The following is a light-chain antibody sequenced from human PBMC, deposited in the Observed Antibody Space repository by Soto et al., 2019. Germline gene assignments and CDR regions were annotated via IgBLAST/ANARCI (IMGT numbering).Light chain of an antibody. Sequence: QSVLTQPPSVSAAPGQEVTISFSGSNSNVGSNYVSWYQHLPGTAPKLLIYNNNQRPSGIRDRFSGSRSGTSATLDITGLQTGDGAGYYWVVWDSSLSAAVFGGGTKLTVL. V-gene: IGLV1-51*01. CDR3: VVWDSSLSAAV. J-gene: IGLJ2*01. CDR2: NNN. CDR1: NSNVGSNY.